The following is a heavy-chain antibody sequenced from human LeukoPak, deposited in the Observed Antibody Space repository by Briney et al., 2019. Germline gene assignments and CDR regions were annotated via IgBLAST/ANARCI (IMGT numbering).Heavy chain of an antibody. CDR2: IYYSGGT. V-gene: IGHV4-59*01. CDR3: ARGRIDGYSGSYYVAY. CDR1: GGSISSYY. J-gene: IGHJ4*02. Sequence: SETLSLTCTVSGGSISSYYWSWIRQPPGKGLEWIGYIYYSGGTNYNPSLKSRVTISVDTSKNQFSLKLSSVTAADTAVYYCARGRIDGYSGSYYVAYWGQGTLVTVSS. D-gene: IGHD1-26*01.